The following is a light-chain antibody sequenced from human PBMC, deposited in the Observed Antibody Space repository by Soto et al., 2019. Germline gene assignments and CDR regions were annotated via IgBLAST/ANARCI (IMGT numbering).Light chain of an antibody. CDR3: MQAVQTPFT. J-gene: IGKJ3*01. CDR2: LGT. V-gene: IGKV2-28*01. CDR1: QSLLQSNGHNY. Sequence: DIVMTQSPLSLAVTPGEPASISCRSSQSLLQSNGHNYLDWYLQKPGQSPQLLIYLGTNRAPGVPDRFSGSGSSTDFTLKISSVETEDVGMYYCMQAVQTPFTFGPGTKVDIK.